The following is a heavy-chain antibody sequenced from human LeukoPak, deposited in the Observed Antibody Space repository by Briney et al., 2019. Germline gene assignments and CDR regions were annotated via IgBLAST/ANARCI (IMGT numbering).Heavy chain of an antibody. D-gene: IGHD2-15*01. Sequence: PGGSLRLSCAASGFTFSSNYMSWVRQAPGKGLDRVSVIYSGGSTYYADSVKGRFTISRDNSKNTLYLQMNTLRAEDTAVYYCARDHCSGGSCYSGYFDYWGQGTLVTVSS. V-gene: IGHV3-53*01. J-gene: IGHJ4*02. CDR1: GFTFSSNY. CDR3: ARDHCSGGSCYSGYFDY. CDR2: IYSGGST.